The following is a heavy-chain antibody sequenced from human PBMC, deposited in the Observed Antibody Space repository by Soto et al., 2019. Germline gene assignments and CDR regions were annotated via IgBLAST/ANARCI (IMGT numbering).Heavy chain of an antibody. CDR1: GGTFSSYA. V-gene: IGHV1-69*13. D-gene: IGHD2-2*01. Sequence: ASVKVSCKASGGTFSSYAISWVRQAPGQGLEWMGGIIPIFGTANYAQKFQGRVTITADESTSTAYMELSSLRSEDTAVYYCARNHRQDIVVVPAAQAYGMDVWGQGTTVTVSS. J-gene: IGHJ6*02. CDR2: IIPIFGTA. CDR3: ARNHRQDIVVVPAAQAYGMDV.